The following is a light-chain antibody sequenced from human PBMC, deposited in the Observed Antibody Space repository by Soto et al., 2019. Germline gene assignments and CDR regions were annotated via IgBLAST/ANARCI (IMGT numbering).Light chain of an antibody. Sequence: ESVSAQSPCTLSLSPGERATLSCRASQSVGSSYLAWYQQKPGQAPRLLIYGASSRATGIPDRFSGSGSGTDFTLTITRLEPEDFAVYYCQLYGRSITLGQGTRLEIK. CDR1: QSVGSSY. J-gene: IGKJ5*01. CDR3: QLYGRSIT. V-gene: IGKV3-20*01. CDR2: GAS.